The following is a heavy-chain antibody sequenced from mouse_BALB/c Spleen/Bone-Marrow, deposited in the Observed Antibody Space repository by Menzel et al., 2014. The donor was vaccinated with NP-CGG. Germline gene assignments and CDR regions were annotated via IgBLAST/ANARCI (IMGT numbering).Heavy chain of an antibody. V-gene: IGHV1S56*01. J-gene: IGHJ4*01. Sequence: QVQLQQSGPELVKPGASMRISCKASGYTFTTYFIHWVKQRPGQGLEWIGWIYPGNINIKYNENFKDKVTLTADKSSNTALLQFSSLTSEDSAVYFCARGDYYRSVMDYWGQGTSVTVSS. CDR2: IYPGNINI. CDR1: GYTFTTYF. CDR3: ARGDYYRSVMDY. D-gene: IGHD2-14*01.